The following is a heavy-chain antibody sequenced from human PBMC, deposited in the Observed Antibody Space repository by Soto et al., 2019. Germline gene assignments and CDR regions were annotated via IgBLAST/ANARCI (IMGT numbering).Heavy chain of an antibody. J-gene: IGHJ6*02. CDR3: AREVVVVAGAGRGMDV. CDR1: GFRLSDYE. V-gene: IGHV3-11*04. CDR2: ISRSGDTI. D-gene: IGHD2-15*01. Sequence: PGGSLRLSCAVSGFRLSDYEMSWIRQAPGKGPEWVSFISRSGDTIYYVDSVKGRFSISRDNAKNSVYLQLRGLRAEDTAVYYCAREVVVVAGAGRGMDVWGQGTTVTVSS.